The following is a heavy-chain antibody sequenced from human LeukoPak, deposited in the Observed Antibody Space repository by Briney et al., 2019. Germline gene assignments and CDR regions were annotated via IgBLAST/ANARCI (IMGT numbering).Heavy chain of an antibody. J-gene: IGHJ6*03. CDR3: AAGIVGGYYYYYMDV. D-gene: IGHD1-26*01. V-gene: IGHV1-58*02. Sequence: SVKVSCKASGFTFTSSAMQWVRQARGQRLEWIGWIVVGSGNTNYAQKFQERVTITRDMSTSTAYMEPRSLRSEDTAVYYCAAGIVGGYYYYYMDVWGKGTTVTVSS. CDR1: GFTFTSSA. CDR2: IVVGSGNT.